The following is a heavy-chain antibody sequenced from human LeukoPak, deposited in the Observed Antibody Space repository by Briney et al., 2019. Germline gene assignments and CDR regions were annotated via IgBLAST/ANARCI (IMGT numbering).Heavy chain of an antibody. CDR1: GGSISSGNYH. V-gene: IGHV4-31*03. CDR3: ARDSGALYSGTCLFDC. J-gene: IGHJ4*02. Sequence: KTSQTLSLTCTVSGGSISSGNYHWRSLRQHPGKGLEWLAYIYHSGRTSYNPSLKSRLTISVDTSKNQFSLKLSSVTAADTAVYYCARDSGALYSGTCLFDCWGRGSQVTVSS. D-gene: IGHD1-26*01. CDR2: IYHSGRT.